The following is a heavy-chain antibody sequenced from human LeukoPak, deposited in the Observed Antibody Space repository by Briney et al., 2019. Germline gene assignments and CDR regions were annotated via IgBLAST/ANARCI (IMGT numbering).Heavy chain of an antibody. CDR2: ISGSGGST. Sequence: AGGSLRLSCAASGFTFSSYAMSWVRQAPGKGLEWVSAISGSGGSTYYADSVKGRFTISRDNSKNTLYLQMNSLRAEDSAMYYCARDPYSSGWYDYWGQGTLVTVSS. CDR3: ARDPYSSGWYDY. V-gene: IGHV3-23*01. CDR1: GFTFSSYA. D-gene: IGHD6-19*01. J-gene: IGHJ4*02.